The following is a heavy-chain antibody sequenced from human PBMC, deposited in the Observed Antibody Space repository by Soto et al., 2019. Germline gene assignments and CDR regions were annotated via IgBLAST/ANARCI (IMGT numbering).Heavy chain of an antibody. CDR3: ARDRSSWYWGYYYGMDV. Sequence: PGGSLRLSCAASGFTFSSYWMSWVRQAPGKGLEWVANIKQDGSEKYYVDSVKGRFTISRDNAKNSLYLQMNSLRAEDTAVYYCARDRSSWYWGYYYGMDVWGQGTTVTVSS. D-gene: IGHD6-13*01. V-gene: IGHV3-7*01. J-gene: IGHJ6*02. CDR2: IKQDGSEK. CDR1: GFTFSSYW.